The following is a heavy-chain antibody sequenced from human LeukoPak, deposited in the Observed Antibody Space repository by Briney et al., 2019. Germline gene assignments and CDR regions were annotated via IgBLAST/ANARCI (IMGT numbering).Heavy chain of an antibody. D-gene: IGHD3-16*01. V-gene: IGHV3-7*04. CDR2: IKEDGSEK. J-gene: IGHJ4*02. CDR3: SRGGGTFDS. CDR1: GFTFSNYW. Sequence: GGSLRLSCAASGFTFSNYWMTWVRQAPGKGLEWVATIKEDGSEKYYVDSVKGRFTISRDNAKNSLFLQMNSLRAEDTSVFHFSRGGGTFDSWGQGTLVTVSS.